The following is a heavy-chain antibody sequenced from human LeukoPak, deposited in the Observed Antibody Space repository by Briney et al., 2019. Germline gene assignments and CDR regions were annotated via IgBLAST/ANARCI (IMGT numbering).Heavy chain of an antibody. J-gene: IGHJ4*02. CDR1: RFTFSSYD. D-gene: IGHD2/OR15-2a*01. V-gene: IGHV3-23*01. CDR3: AAFDFDY. Sequence: GGSLRLSCAASRFTFSSYDMSWVRQAPGKGLEWVSTINNSGGSTYYADSVKGRFTISRDTSKNTLYLQINSLRAEDTAVYYCAAFDFDYWGQGTLVTVSS. CDR2: INNSGGST.